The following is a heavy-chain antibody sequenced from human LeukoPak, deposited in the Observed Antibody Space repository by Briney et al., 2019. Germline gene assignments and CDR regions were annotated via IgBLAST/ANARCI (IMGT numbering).Heavy chain of an antibody. Sequence: PSQTLSLTCTVSGGSITSGSYYWSWIRQPAGKGLEWIGRIYSSGGTNYNPSLKSRVTISVDMSKNQFSLKLSSVTAADTAVYYCAGGDWQYSNNWSNWFDPWGQGTLVTVSS. V-gene: IGHV4-61*02. CDR2: IYSSGGT. CDR1: GGSITSGSYY. J-gene: IGHJ5*02. D-gene: IGHD6-13*01. CDR3: AGGDWQYSNNWSNWFDP.